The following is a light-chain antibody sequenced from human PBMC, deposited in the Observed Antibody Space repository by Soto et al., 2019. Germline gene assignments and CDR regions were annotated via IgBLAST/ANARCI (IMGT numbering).Light chain of an antibody. V-gene: IGKV1-5*01. J-gene: IGKJ2*01. CDR2: QAY. Sequence: IQMTQSPSVLSASVGDKVTITCRASQDIRNSLAWYQQRPGKAPELFISQAYASQGGVPARFSGSGSGKEFTLTITRLQPEEFATYLCHQYYSYSTFGQGTKL. CDR3: HQYYSYST. CDR1: QDIRNS.